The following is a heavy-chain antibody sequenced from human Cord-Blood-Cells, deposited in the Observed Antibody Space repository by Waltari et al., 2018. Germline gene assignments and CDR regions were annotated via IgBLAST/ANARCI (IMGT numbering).Heavy chain of an antibody. V-gene: IGHV4-59*11. D-gene: IGHD6-19*01. J-gene: IGHJ4*02. Sequence: QVQLQESGPGLVKPSETLSLPCTVSGGSISSHYWSWIRQPPGKGLEWIWYIFYSGSTNYNPSLKSRVTISVDTSKNQFSLKLSSVTAVDTAVYYCARGSIAVAGTGFDYWGQGTLVTVSS. CDR2: IFYSGST. CDR1: GGSISSHY. CDR3: ARGSIAVAGTGFDY.